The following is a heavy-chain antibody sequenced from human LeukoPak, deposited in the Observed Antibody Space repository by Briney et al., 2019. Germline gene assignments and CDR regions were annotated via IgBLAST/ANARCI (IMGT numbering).Heavy chain of an antibody. J-gene: IGHJ4*02. Sequence: ASVKVSCKASGYTFTNNFMHWVRQAPGQGLEWIGIINPSGDNTWYAQKFQGRVTMTRDTSTGTAYMELSRLRSDDTAVYYCARTLYIAAAPGGFDYWGQGTLVAVSS. D-gene: IGHD6-13*01. V-gene: IGHV1-46*01. CDR2: INPSGDNT. CDR3: ARTLYIAAAPGGFDY. CDR1: GYTFTNNF.